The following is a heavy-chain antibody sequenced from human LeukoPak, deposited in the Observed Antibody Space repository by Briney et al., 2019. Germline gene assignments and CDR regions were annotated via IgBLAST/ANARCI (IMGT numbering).Heavy chain of an antibody. CDR2: ISAYNGNT. D-gene: IGHD3-9*01. CDR3: ARDRDTYYDILTEADY. CDR1: GYTFTSYG. J-gene: IGHJ4*02. Sequence: ASVKVSCKASGYTFTSYGISWVRQAPGQGLEWMGWISAYNGNTNYAQKLQGRVTMTTDTSTSTAYMELRSLRSDDTAVYYCARDRDTYYDILTEADYWGQGTLVTVSS. V-gene: IGHV1-18*01.